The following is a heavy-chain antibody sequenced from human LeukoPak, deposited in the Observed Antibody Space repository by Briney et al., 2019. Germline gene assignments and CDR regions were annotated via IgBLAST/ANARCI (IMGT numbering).Heavy chain of an antibody. CDR3: ARGENNYSGYDSWFDP. Sequence: ASVKVSCKASGYTFTSYGISWVRQAPGQGLEWMGWISAYNGNTNYAQKLQGRVTMTTDTSTSTAYMELRSLRSDDTAVYYCARGENNYSGYDSWFDPWGQGTLVTVSS. J-gene: IGHJ5*02. CDR1: GYTFTSYG. CDR2: ISAYNGNT. D-gene: IGHD5-12*01. V-gene: IGHV1-18*01.